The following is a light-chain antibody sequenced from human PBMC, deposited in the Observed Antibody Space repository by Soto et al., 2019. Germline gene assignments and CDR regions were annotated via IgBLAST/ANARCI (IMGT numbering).Light chain of an antibody. CDR2: GAS. CDR1: QSVSSNY. Sequence: ESVLTQSPGTLSLSPGERATLSCRASQSVSSNYLAWYQQKPGQAPRLLIYGASTRATGIPDRFSGSGSGTDLTLTISRLEPEDSAVYYCQQYGSAPTWTFGQGTKVEIK. J-gene: IGKJ1*01. V-gene: IGKV3-20*01. CDR3: QQYGSAPTWT.